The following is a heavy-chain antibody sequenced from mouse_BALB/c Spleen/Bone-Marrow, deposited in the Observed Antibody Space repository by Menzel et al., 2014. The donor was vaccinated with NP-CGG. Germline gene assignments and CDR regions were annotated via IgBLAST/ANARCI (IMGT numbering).Heavy chain of an antibody. CDR1: GCTFXSYT. CDR2: IVPSSGYT. V-gene: IGHV1-4*02. J-gene: IGHJ3*01. CDR3: AREARTGAWFAY. Sequence: QVQLKQSGAELARPGASVKMSCKASGCTFXSYTIQWVKRRPGQGLEWVGYIVPSSGYTDYNQNFKDKTTLTADKSSSTAYMQLGSLTSADSAVYYCAREARTGAWFAYWGQGTLVTVSA. D-gene: IGHD4-1*01.